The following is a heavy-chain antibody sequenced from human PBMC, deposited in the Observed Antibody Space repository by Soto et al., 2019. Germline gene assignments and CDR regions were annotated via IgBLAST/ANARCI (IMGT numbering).Heavy chain of an antibody. CDR1: GGSISGGDYS. CDR3: ANTGARSTFDF. CDR2: IFESGST. D-gene: IGHD2-2*01. Sequence: QLQLQESGSGLVKPSQTLSLTCAVSGGSISGGDYSWSWIRQPPGKGLEWIGYIFESGSTYYNPSRKSRVTISIDKSKNQFSLRLNSVTAADTAVYFCANTGARSTFDFWGQGTMVTVSS. J-gene: IGHJ3*01. V-gene: IGHV4-30-2*01.